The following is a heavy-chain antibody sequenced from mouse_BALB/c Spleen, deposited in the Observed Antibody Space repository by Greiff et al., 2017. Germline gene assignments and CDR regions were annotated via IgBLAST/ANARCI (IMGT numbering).Heavy chain of an antibody. CDR3: NAVGYYGSNFDY. Sequence: EVQLQQSGAELVRSGASVKLSCTASGFNIKDYYMHWVKQRPEQGLEWIGWNDPENGDTEYAPKFQGKATMTADTSSNTAYLQLSSLTSEDTAVYYCNAVGYYGSNFDYWGQGTTLTVSS. V-gene: IGHV14-4*02. CDR2: NDPENGDT. D-gene: IGHD1-1*01. CDR1: GFNIKDYY. J-gene: IGHJ2*01.